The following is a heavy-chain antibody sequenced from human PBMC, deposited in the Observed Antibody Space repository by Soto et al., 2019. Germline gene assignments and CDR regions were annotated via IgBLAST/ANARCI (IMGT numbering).Heavy chain of an antibody. CDR3: ASLRNWSGYYFAFDY. Sequence: QVQLLQSGAEVKKPGSSVKVSCKASGATFSSFAFSWVRQAPGQGLEWIGVIIPIFDTISYAQKFQVRVTLTTDESTRTAYMELNSLPSDDTAVYYCASLRNWSGYYFAFDYWGQGTLVIVSS. CDR2: IIPIFDTI. D-gene: IGHD3-3*01. J-gene: IGHJ4*02. V-gene: IGHV1-69*05. CDR1: GATFSSFA.